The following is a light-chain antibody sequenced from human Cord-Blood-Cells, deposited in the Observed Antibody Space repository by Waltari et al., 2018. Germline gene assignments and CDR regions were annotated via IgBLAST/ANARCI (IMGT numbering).Light chain of an antibody. Sequence: DIQMTQSPSSLSASVGDRVTITCRASQSISSYLNLYQQKPGKAPKLLIYAASSLQSGVPSRFSGSGSGTDFTHTISSLQPEDFATYYCQQSYSTPYTFGQGTKLEIK. CDR1: QSISSY. CDR2: AAS. V-gene: IGKV1-39*01. J-gene: IGKJ2*01. CDR3: QQSYSTPYT.